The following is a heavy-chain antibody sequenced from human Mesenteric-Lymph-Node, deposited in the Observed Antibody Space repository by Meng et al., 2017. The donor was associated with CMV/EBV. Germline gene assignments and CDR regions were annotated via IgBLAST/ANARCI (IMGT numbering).Heavy chain of an antibody. CDR3: ARGLRADY. J-gene: IGHJ4*02. CDR1: GGSFSGYY. V-gene: IGHV4-34*01. Sequence: LSLTCAVYGGSFSGYYWSWIRQPPGKGLEWIGEINHSGSTNYNPSLKSRVTISVDTSKNQFSLKLSSVTAADTAVYYCARGLRADYWGQGTLVTVSP. CDR2: INHSGST.